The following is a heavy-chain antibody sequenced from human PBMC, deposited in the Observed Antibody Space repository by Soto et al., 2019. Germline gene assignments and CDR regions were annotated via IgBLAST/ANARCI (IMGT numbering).Heavy chain of an antibody. D-gene: IGHD3-22*01. V-gene: IGHV4-34*01. J-gene: IGHJ4*02. CDR2: INHSGST. CDR3: ARGAHYYDSSGYNVKFDY. CDR1: GGSFSGYY. Sequence: PSETLSLTCAVYGGSFSGYYWSWIRQPPGKGLEWIGEINHSGSTNYNPSLKSRVTISVDTSKNQFSLKLSSVTAADTAVYYYARGAHYYDSSGYNVKFDYWGQGTLVTVSS.